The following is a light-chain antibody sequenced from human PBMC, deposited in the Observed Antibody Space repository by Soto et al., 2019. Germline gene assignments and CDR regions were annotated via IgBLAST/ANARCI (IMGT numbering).Light chain of an antibody. CDR1: QSVSSY. CDR2: DAS. V-gene: IGKV3-11*01. J-gene: IGKJ4*01. CDR3: QQRWA. Sequence: EIVLTQSPATLSLSPGERATLSCRASQSVSSYLAWYQQKPGQAPRLLIHDASNRATGIPARFSGSGSGTDFTLTISSLEPEDFAVYYCQQRWAFGGGTKVDIK.